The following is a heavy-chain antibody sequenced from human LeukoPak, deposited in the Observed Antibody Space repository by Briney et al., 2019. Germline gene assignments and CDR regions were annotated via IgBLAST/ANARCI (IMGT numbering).Heavy chain of an antibody. CDR3: AKDRDTYGYVTSFDY. CDR2: ISGSDGRT. D-gene: IGHD5-18*01. Sequence: GGSLRLSCAASGFTFSSYAMSWVRRTPGQGLECVSAISGSDGRTYYADSVKGRFTISRDNSKNTLYLQMNSLRADDTAVFYCAKDRDTYGYVTSFDYWGQGTLVTVSS. J-gene: IGHJ4*02. V-gene: IGHV3-23*01. CDR1: GFTFSSYA.